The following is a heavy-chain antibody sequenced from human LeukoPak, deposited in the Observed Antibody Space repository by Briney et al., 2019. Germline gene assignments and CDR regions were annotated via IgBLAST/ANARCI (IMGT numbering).Heavy chain of an antibody. D-gene: IGHD6-6*01. CDR1: GGSFSGYY. V-gene: IGHV4-34*01. Sequence: SETLSLTCAVYGGSFSGYYWSWLRQPPGKGLEWIGEINHSGSTNYNPSLKSRVTISVDTSKNQFSLKLSSVTAADTAVYYCARHAPSSSSLYYFDYWGQGTLVTVSS. CDR3: ARHAPSSSSLYYFDY. CDR2: INHSGST. J-gene: IGHJ4*02.